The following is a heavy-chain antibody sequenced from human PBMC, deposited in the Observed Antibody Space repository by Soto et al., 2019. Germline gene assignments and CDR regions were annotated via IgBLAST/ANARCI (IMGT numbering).Heavy chain of an antibody. J-gene: IGHJ4*02. Sequence: PSQTLSLTCAISGDSVSSYSVVWNWIRQSPSGGLEWLGRTYYRSKWYNDYAVSVKSRMTINPDTSKNQFSLQPNSVTPEDTAVYYCARGAAAAGLDSWGQGTLVTVSS. CDR3: ARGAAAAGLDS. CDR2: TYYRSKWYN. V-gene: IGHV6-1*01. CDR1: GDSVSSYSVV. D-gene: IGHD6-13*01.